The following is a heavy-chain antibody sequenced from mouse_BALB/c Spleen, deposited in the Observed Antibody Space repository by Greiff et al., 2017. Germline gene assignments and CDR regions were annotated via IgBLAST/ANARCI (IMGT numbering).Heavy chain of an antibody. D-gene: IGHD2-4*01. CDR2: IWAGGST. V-gene: IGHV2-9*02. J-gene: IGHJ3*01. CDR3: ARDHDYDPWFAY. CDR1: GFSLTSYG. Sequence: VNVVESGPGLVAPSQSLSITCTVSGFSLTSYGVHWVRQPPGKGLEWLGVIWAGGSTNYNSAHMSRLSISKDNSKSQVFLKMNSLQTDDTAMYYCARDHDYDPWFAYWGQGTLVTVSA.